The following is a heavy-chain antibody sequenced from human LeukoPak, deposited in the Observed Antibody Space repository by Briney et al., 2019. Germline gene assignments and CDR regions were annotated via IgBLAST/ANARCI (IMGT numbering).Heavy chain of an antibody. D-gene: IGHD1-14*01. CDR2: IWYDGSDQ. CDR1: GFTFSSYG. V-gene: IGHV3-33*01. J-gene: IGHJ3*02. CDR3: ARERNDGFDI. Sequence: GRSLRLSCAASGFTFSSYGMHWVRQAPGKGLEWVAVIWYDGSDQYYADSVKGRFAISRDNSKNTLYLQMNSLRADDTAVYYCARERNDGFDIWGQGTMVTISS.